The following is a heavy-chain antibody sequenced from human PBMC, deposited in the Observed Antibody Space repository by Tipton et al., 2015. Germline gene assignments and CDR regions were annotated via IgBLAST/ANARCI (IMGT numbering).Heavy chain of an antibody. V-gene: IGHV4-59*01. D-gene: IGHD3-9*01. CDR2: IFYTGTT. CDR1: GGSISRYY. CDR3: ACQDYDSLTRDYQTVDY. Sequence: TLSLTCTVSGGSISRYYWSWIRHSPGKGLEWIGYIFYTGTTNYNPSLRSRVSILVDTSKKQFSLKLSSVTAADTAVYYCACQDYDSLTRDYQTVDYWGQGTLVTVSS. J-gene: IGHJ4*02.